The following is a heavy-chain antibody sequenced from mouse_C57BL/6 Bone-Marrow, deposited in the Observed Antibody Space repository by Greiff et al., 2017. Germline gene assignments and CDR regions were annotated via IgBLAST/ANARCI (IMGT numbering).Heavy chain of an antibody. D-gene: IGHD1-1*01. CDR2: IWSGGST. CDR3: ARIGYYGIGYAMDY. Sequence: VMLVESGPGLVQPSQSLSISCTVSGFSLTSYGVHWVRQSPGKGLEWLGVIWSGGSTDYNAAFISSLSISKDNSKSQVFFKMNSLQADDTAIYYCARIGYYGIGYAMDYWGQGTSVTVSS. V-gene: IGHV2-2*01. CDR1: GFSLTSYG. J-gene: IGHJ4*01.